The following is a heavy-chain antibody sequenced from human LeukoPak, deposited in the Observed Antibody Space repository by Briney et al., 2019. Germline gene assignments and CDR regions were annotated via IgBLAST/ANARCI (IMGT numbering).Heavy chain of an antibody. CDR3: ARSEGYCSSTSCYAASIDY. V-gene: IGHV3-74*01. Sequence: GRSLRLSCAAAGFTFSSYWMHWVRHAPGKGLGWVLRINGEGSSTIYADSVKGRFTISRDNAKNTLYLQMNSLRAEDTAVYYCARSEGYCSSTSCYAASIDYWGQGTLVTVSS. D-gene: IGHD2-2*01. CDR1: GFTFSSYW. J-gene: IGHJ4*02. CDR2: INGEGSST.